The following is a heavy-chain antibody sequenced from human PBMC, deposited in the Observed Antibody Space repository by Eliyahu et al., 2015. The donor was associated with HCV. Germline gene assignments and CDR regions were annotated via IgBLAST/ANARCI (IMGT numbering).Heavy chain of an antibody. J-gene: IGHJ6*02. CDR2: IYYSGST. D-gene: IGHD4-17*01. Sequence: QLQLQESGPGLVKPSETLSLTCTVSGGSISSSSXYWXWIRXPXGKGLEWIGSIYYSGSTYYNPSLKSRVTISVDTSKNQFSLKLSSVTAADTAVYYCARXVIRYGDFDYYYGMDVWGQGTTVTVSS. CDR1: GGSISSSSXY. V-gene: IGHV4-39*01. CDR3: ARXVIRYGDFDYYYGMDV.